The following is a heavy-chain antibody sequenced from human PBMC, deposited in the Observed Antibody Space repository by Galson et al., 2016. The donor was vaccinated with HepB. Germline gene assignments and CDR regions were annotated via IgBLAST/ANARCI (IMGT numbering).Heavy chain of an antibody. J-gene: IGHJ4*02. D-gene: IGHD3-22*01. CDR3: ARGRGGYDSSAYPFDL. CDR1: GFTFSSYT. V-gene: IGHV3-48*02. CDR2: ISLSSRII. Sequence: SLRLSCAASGFTFSSYTMTWVRLAPGKGLEWVSYISLSSRIIYYADSVQGRFNISRNDAQKSLHPQMDSLGDEDTAVYYCARGRGGYDSSAYPFDLWGQGTLVTVSS.